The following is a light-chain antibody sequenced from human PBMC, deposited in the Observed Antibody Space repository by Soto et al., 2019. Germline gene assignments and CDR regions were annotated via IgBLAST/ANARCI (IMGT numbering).Light chain of an antibody. CDR3: QQRSHWPPA. CDR1: QSVSSY. J-gene: IGKJ2*01. CDR2: DAS. V-gene: IGKV3-11*01. Sequence: EIVLTQSPATLSLSPGERATLSCRASQSVSSYLAWYQQKPGQAPRLLIYDASNRATGIPARFSGSGSGTAFTLTISRLEPEDFAVYYCQQRSHWPPAFGQGTKLEIK.